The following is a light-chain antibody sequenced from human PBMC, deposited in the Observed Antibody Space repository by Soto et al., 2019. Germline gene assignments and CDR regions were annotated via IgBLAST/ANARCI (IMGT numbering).Light chain of an antibody. J-gene: IGLJ1*01. Sequence: QSVLTQPASVSGSPGQSITISCNGTSSDIGGFNYVSWFQQHPGKAPKLIIFEVSYRPSGISNRFSGSKSGNTASLTISGLQAEDEAVYYCSSYTTSSTLVFGPGTKLTVL. CDR2: EVS. CDR1: SSDIGGFNY. CDR3: SSYTTSSTLV. V-gene: IGLV2-14*01.